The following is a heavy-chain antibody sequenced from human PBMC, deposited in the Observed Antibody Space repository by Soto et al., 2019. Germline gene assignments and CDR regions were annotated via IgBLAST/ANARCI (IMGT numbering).Heavy chain of an antibody. Sequence: SVKVSCKASGGTFSSYAISWVRQAPGQGLEWMGGIIPIFGTANYAQKFQGRVTITADKSTSTAYMELSSLRSEDTAVYYCARAPMTTVTTFDYWGQGTLVTVSS. CDR1: GGTFSSYA. D-gene: IGHD4-17*01. CDR2: IIPIFGTA. CDR3: ARAPMTTVTTFDY. J-gene: IGHJ4*02. V-gene: IGHV1-69*06.